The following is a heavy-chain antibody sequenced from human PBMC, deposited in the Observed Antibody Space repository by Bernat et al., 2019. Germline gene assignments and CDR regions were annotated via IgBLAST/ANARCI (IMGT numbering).Heavy chain of an antibody. CDR3: ARDPSNTSGWNAYFDY. D-gene: IGHD6-19*01. V-gene: IGHV1-18*01. CDR1: GYRFTHHG. J-gene: IGHJ4*02. CDR2: ISGYNGDT. Sequence: QVQLVQSGVEVKNPGASVKVSCKTSGYRFTHHGITWVRQAPGQGLEWMGWISGYNGDTHYAQKLQARGTMTIDASTSTAYMELRSLRSDDTAVYFCARDPSNTSGWNAYFDYWGQGTLVTVSS.